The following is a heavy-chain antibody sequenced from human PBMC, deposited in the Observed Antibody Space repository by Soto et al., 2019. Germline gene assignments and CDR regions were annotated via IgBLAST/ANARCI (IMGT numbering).Heavy chain of an antibody. D-gene: IGHD6-19*01. Sequence: LRLSCAASGFTFSNAWMNWVRQAPGKGLEWVGRIKSKTDGGTTDYAAPVKGRFTISRDDSKNTLYLQMNSLKTEDTAVYYCTRYSSGWFLFDYWSQGTLVTVSS. CDR1: GFTFSNAW. V-gene: IGHV3-15*07. J-gene: IGHJ4*02. CDR2: IKSKTDGGTT. CDR3: TRYSSGWFLFDY.